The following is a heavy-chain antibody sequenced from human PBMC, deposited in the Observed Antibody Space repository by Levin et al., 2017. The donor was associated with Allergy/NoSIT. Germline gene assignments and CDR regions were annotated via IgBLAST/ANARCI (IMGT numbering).Heavy chain of an antibody. CDR1: GFSVSSNY. CDR2: IYSGGST. V-gene: IGHV3-53*01. Sequence: GSLRLSCAASGFSVSSNYMSWVRQAPGKGLEWVSVIYSGGSTYYADSVRGRFTISRDNSKNTLYLQLNSLRVEDTAVYYCGRTSSYWGQGTLVTVSS. D-gene: IGHD6-6*01. J-gene: IGHJ4*02. CDR3: GRTSSY.